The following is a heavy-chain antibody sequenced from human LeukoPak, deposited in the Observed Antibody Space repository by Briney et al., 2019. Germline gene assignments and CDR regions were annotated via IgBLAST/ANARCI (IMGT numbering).Heavy chain of an antibody. CDR2: IYYSGST. V-gene: IGHV4-59*08. Sequence: NPSETLSLTCTVSGGSISSYYWSWIRQPPGKGLEWIGYIYYSGSTNYNPSLKSRVTISVDTSKNQFSLKLSSVTAADTAVYYCGAGYYDSSGPSGRFDYWGQGTLVTVSS. J-gene: IGHJ4*02. CDR3: GAGYYDSSGPSGRFDY. D-gene: IGHD3-22*01. CDR1: GGSISSYY.